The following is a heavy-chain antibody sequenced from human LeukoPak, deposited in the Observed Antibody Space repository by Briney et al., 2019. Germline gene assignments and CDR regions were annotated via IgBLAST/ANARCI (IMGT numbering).Heavy chain of an antibody. CDR1: GGSISSSSYY. CDR3: ARDIGNGGSFSFDY. J-gene: IGHJ4*02. V-gene: IGHV4-39*02. CDR2: IYYSGST. Sequence: PSETLSLTCTVSGGSISSSSYYWGWIRQPPGKGLEWIGSIYYSGSTYYNPSLKSRVTISVDTSKNQFSLKLSSVTAADTAVYYCARDIGNGGSFSFDYWGQGTLVTVSS. D-gene: IGHD1-26*01.